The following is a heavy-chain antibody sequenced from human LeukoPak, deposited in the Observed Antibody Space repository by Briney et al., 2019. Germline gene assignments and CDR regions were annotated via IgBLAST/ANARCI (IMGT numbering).Heavy chain of an antibody. V-gene: IGHV3-30*18. D-gene: IGHD3-22*01. CDR3: AKMSGSGYLTGGMDV. CDR2: ISYDGSNK. J-gene: IGHJ6*02. Sequence: PGRSLRLSCAASGFTFSSYGMHWVRQAPGKGLEWVAVISYDGSNKYYADSVKGRFTISRDNSKNTLYLQMNSLRAEDTAVYYCAKMSGSGYLTGGMDVWGQGTTVTVSS. CDR1: GFTFSSYG.